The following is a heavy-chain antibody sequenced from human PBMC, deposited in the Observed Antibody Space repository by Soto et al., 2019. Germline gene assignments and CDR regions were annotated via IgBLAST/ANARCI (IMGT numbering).Heavy chain of an antibody. V-gene: IGHV4-59*02. Sequence: QVQLQESGPGLVKPSETLSLSCTVSGDSVSSYYWSWIRQLPGRGLEWIGYIYISGNTNYNPSLKSRVTISRDTSKNQFSLNLKSVTAADTAVYYCARGVLRYYYYGMGVWGPGTTVTVSS. CDR3: ARGVLRYYYYGMGV. CDR1: GDSVSSYY. J-gene: IGHJ6*02. CDR2: IYISGNT.